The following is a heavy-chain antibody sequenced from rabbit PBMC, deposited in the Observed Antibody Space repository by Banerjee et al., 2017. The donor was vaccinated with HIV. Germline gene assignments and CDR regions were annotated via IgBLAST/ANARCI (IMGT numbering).Heavy chain of an antibody. J-gene: IGHJ4*01. Sequence: WVRQAPGKRPEWIACIDNGDGSTYYANWVNGRFTITRNTSLNTVTLQMTSLTAADTATYFCARGNTPGGSGYNLWGPGTLVTVS. D-gene: IGHD1-1*01. CDR3: ARGNTPGGSGYNL. CDR2: IDNGDGST. V-gene: IGHV1S47*01.